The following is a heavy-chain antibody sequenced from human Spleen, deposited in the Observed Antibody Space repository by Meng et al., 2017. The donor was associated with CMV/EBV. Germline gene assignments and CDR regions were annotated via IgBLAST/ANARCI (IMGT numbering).Heavy chain of an antibody. CDR1: GFTFSSYA. CDR3: ARGKRMGGTYPFYYFGLDV. V-gene: IGHV3-23*01. CDR2: ISGGGLNI. J-gene: IGHJ6*02. D-gene: IGHD1-26*01. Sequence: GESLKISCAASGFTFSSYAMSWVRQGPGKGLEWVSVISGGGLNIYYADSVKGRFTISRDNSKNTLFLQMNSLRDEDTAVYYCARGKRMGGTYPFYYFGLDVWGQGTTVTVSS.